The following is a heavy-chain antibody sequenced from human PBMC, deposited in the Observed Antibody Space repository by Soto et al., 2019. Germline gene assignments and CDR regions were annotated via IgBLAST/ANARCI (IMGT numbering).Heavy chain of an antibody. CDR3: TTGWGVYGDLFDY. J-gene: IGHJ4*02. Sequence: PSETLSLTCTVSGGSIRSDYWSWVRQPPVNRLELIGYISYSDGTNYNPSLKSRVTISVDTSKNQFSLKLTSVTAADTAVYYCTTGWGVYGDLFDYWGEGTLVT. V-gene: IGHV4-59*01. CDR1: GGSIRSDY. D-gene: IGHD4-17*01. CDR2: ISYSDGT.